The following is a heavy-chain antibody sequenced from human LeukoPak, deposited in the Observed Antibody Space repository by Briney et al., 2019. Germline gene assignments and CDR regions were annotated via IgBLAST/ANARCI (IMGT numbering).Heavy chain of an antibody. CDR1: GYTFTGYY. V-gene: IGHV1-2*02. J-gene: IGHJ3*02. D-gene: IGHD6-13*01. CDR2: INPNSGGT. Sequence: ASEKVSCKASGYTFTGYYMHWVRQAPGQGLEWMGWINPNSGGTNYAQKFQGRVTMTRDTSISTAYMELSRLRSDDTAVYYCAREDVAASAGAFDIWGQGTMVTVSS. CDR3: AREDVAASAGAFDI.